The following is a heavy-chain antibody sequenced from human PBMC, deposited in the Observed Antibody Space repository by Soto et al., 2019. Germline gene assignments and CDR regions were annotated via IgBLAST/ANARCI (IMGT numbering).Heavy chain of an antibody. V-gene: IGHV3-74*01. CDR1: GFTFSSYW. CDR2: INSDGSST. D-gene: IGHD2-15*01. J-gene: IGHJ5*02. CDR3: ARDERYCSGGSCYNWFDP. Sequence: GGSLRLSCAASGFTFSSYWMHWVRQAPGKGLVWVSRINSDGSSTSYADSVKGRFTISRDNAKNTLYLQMNRLRAEDTAVYDCARDERYCSGGSCYNWFDPWGQGTLVTVSS.